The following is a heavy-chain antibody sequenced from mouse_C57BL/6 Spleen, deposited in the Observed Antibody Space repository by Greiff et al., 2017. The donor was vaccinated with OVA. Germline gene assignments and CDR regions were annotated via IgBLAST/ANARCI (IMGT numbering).Heavy chain of an antibody. J-gene: IGHJ1*03. D-gene: IGHD1-1*01. CDR3: AGYYYGSSYWYFDV. V-gene: IGHV4-1*01. CDR2: INPDSSTI. CDR1: AVDFSRYW. Sequence: PASAVDFSRYWMSWVRRAPGKGLEWIGEINPDSSTINYAPSLKDKFIISRDNAKNTLYLQMSKVRSEDTALYYCAGYYYGSSYWYFDVWGTGTTVTVSS.